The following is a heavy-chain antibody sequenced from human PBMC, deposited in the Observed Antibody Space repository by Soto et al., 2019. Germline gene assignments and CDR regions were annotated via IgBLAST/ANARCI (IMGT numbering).Heavy chain of an antibody. CDR2: ISGDGTFT. V-gene: IGHV3-74*01. Sequence: PGGSLRLSCVGSQFTFSNHWMHWVRQVPGKELVAVSRISGDGTFTWYADSVKGRFTISRDNAKNTLFLQMNSLRVDDTAVYYCARASWAYGYNQGASAFDNWGQGTMVTVSS. CDR1: QFTFSNHW. D-gene: IGHD4-17*01. CDR3: ARASWAYGYNQGASAFDN. J-gene: IGHJ3*02.